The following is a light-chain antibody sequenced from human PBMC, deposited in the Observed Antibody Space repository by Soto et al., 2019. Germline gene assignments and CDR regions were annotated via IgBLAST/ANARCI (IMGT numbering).Light chain of an antibody. CDR2: NDN. Sequence: QPVLTQPPSASGTPGQRVTISCSGSSSNIGTNTVNWYQHLPGTAPKLLIYNDNQRPSGVPDRFSGSKSGTSTSLAISGLQSEDEADYHCATWDDSRNGVVFGGGTKVTVL. J-gene: IGLJ2*01. V-gene: IGLV1-44*01. CDR3: ATWDDSRNGVV. CDR1: SSNIGTNT.